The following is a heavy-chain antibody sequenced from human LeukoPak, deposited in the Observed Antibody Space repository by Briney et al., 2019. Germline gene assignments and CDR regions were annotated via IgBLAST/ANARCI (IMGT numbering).Heavy chain of an antibody. J-gene: IGHJ3*02. V-gene: IGHV3-74*01. Sequence: GGSLRLSCAASGFTFRSYWMHWVHQAPGKGLVWISRVNTDGSSTDYADSVKGRFTISRDNAKNTVYLQMSSLRAEDTAVYYCARDYNWGSDAFDIWGHGTMVTVSS. D-gene: IGHD1-1*01. CDR3: ARDYNWGSDAFDI. CDR1: GFTFRSYW. CDR2: VNTDGSST.